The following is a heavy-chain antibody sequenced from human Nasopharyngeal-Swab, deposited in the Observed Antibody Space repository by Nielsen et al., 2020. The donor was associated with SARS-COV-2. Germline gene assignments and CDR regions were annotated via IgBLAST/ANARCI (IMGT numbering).Heavy chain of an antibody. V-gene: IGHV3-23*01. CDR3: ARGLRGYSGYSDY. D-gene: IGHD5-12*01. J-gene: IGHJ4*02. CDR2: IVGSGDISGSGGST. Sequence: WIRQPPGKGLEWVAAIVGSGDISGSGGSTYYADSVKGRFTISRDNSKNTLSLQMNSLRAEDTAVYYCARGLRGYSGYSDYWGQGTLVTVSS.